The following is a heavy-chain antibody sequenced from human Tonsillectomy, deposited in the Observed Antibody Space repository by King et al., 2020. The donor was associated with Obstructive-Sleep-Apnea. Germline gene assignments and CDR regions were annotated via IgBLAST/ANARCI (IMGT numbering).Heavy chain of an antibody. V-gene: IGHV3-11*06. J-gene: IGHJ4*02. CDR1: EFTFSDYY. Sequence: QVQLVESGGGLVKPGGSLRLSCAASEFTFSDYYMSWLRQAPGKGLEWVSYISSSSRYTNYADSVKGRFTISRDNAKNSLYLQMNSLRAEDTAVYYCARDRESSGWYDYWGQGTLVTVSS. CDR2: ISSSSRYT. CDR3: ARDRESSGWYDY. D-gene: IGHD6-19*01.